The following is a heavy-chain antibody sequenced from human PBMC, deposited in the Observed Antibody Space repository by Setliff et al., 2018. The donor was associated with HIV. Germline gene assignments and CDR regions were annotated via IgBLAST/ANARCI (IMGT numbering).Heavy chain of an antibody. CDR2: IHTSGTT. Sequence: SETLSLTCTVSGDSSSNDYWTWVRQPPGKGLEWIGNIHTSGTTKYNPSLNSRVTISVDMSKSQFSLRLSSVTAADTAMYYCARVGVDVVRHYYYYMDVWGKGTTVTVS. J-gene: IGHJ6*03. V-gene: IGHV4-4*08. D-gene: IGHD3-10*01. CDR3: ARVGVDVVRHYYYYMDV. CDR1: GDSSSNDY.